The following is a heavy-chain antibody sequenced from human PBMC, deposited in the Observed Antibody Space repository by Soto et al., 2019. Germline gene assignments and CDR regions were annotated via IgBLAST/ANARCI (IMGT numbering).Heavy chain of an antibody. CDR3: AKDAVSYNGKWDWFDS. V-gene: IGHV3-23*01. Sequence: DVQLLESGGGLVQPGGSLTLSCAASRFIFSDYAMNWVRQAPGKGLAGVSSIGGSNTDRYYADSVKGRFIISRDNSKNTMYLQMNSLIDDDTAVYYCAKDAVSYNGKWDWFDSWGQGTLVTVSS. CDR2: IGGSNTDR. CDR1: RFIFSDYA. D-gene: IGHD1-26*01. J-gene: IGHJ5*01.